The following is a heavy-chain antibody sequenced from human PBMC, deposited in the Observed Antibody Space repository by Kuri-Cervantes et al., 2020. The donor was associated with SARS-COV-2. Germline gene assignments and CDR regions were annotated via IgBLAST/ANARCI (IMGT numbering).Heavy chain of an antibody. J-gene: IGHJ3*02. CDR2: INHSGST. V-gene: IGHV4-34*01. CDR3: ARAPVSAFDI. CDR1: GGSFSGYY. Sequence: GSLRLSCAAYGGSFSGYYWSWIRQPPGKGLEWIGEINHSGSTNYNPSLKSRVTISVDTSKNQFSLKLSSVTAADTAVYYCARAPVSAFDIWGQGTMVTVSS.